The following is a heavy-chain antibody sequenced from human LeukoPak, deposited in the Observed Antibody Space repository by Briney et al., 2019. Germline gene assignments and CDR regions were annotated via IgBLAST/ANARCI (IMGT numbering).Heavy chain of an antibody. CDR2: IYTSGST. V-gene: IGHV4-61*02. CDR3: ARVRGDCGEDSYCYYMDV. D-gene: IGHD2-21*01. J-gene: IGHJ6*03. Sequence: SQTLSLTCTVSGGSLTRGSDYSSSVRQPAGKRLEWIGRIYTSGSTNYNPSLKSRVTISVDTPTNQISPKLSAVSPPDTAVDLRARVRGDCGEDSYCYYMDVWGKGTTVTISS. CDR1: GGSLTRGSDY.